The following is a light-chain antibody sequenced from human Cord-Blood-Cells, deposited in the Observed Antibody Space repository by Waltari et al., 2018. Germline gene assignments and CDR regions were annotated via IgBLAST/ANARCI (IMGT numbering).Light chain of an antibody. J-gene: IGKJ1*01. CDR1: QSISSY. CDR2: AAS. V-gene: IGKV1-39*01. Sequence: DIQMTQTPSSVSASVRDRVTIPCRASQSISSYLNWYQQKPGKAPKLLIYAASSLQSGVPSRFSGSGSGTDFTLTISSLQPEDFATYYCQQSYSTLWTFGQGTKVEIK. CDR3: QQSYSTLWT.